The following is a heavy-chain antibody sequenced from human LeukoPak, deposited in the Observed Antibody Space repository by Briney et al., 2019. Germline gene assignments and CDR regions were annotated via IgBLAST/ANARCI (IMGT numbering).Heavy chain of an antibody. J-gene: IGHJ4*02. CDR1: DDSISDYY. V-gene: IGHV4-59*01. D-gene: IGHD3-16*01. CDR2: FYNSGRS. CDR3: TRGAGWLIDD. Sequence: SETLSLTCTVSDDSISDYYRGWIWQTPGKGLEWIGYFYNSGRSTYNPSLKSRVSISVDTSKNQFSLRLNSVILADTAVYYCTRGAGWLIDDWGQGILVTVSS.